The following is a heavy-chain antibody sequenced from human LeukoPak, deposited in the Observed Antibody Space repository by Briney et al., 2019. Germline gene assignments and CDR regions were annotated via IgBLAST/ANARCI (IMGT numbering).Heavy chain of an antibody. J-gene: IGHJ4*02. CDR1: GYTFTSYG. CDR2: ISAYNGNT. V-gene: IGHV1-18*01. Sequence: GASVKVSCKASGYTFTSYGISWVRQAPGQGLEWMGWISAYNGNTNYAQKLQGRVTMTTDTSTSTAYMELRSLRSDDTAVYYCARATEEMATTAAPQLVDYWGQGTLVTVSS. CDR3: ARATEEMATTAAPQLVDY. D-gene: IGHD5-24*01.